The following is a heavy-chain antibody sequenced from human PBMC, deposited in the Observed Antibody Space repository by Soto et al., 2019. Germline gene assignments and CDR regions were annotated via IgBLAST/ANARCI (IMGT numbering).Heavy chain of an antibody. CDR3: AAFPDYSNYYYYYMDV. D-gene: IGHD4-4*01. CDR2: IVGGSGNT. Sequence: ASVKVSCKASGFTFTSSAVQWVRQARGQRLEWIGWIVGGSGNTNYAQKFQERVTITRDMSTSTAYMELSSLRSEDTAVYYCAAFPDYSNYYYYYMDVWGKGTTVTVSS. V-gene: IGHV1-58*01. CDR1: GFTFTSSA. J-gene: IGHJ6*03.